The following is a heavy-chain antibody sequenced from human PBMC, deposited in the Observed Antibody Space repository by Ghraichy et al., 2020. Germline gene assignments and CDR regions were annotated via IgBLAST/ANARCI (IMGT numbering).Heavy chain of an antibody. V-gene: IGHV3-21*01. D-gene: IGHD2-2*03. Sequence: GGSLRLSCAASGFTFSTYSMNWVRQAPGKGLKWVSSISSSSDYIYYADSVKGRFTISRDNAKNSLYLQMDSLRAEDTALYYCARDPGYWDYFDYWGQGTLVTVSS. J-gene: IGHJ4*02. CDR1: GFTFSTYS. CDR2: ISSSSDYI. CDR3: ARDPGYWDYFDY.